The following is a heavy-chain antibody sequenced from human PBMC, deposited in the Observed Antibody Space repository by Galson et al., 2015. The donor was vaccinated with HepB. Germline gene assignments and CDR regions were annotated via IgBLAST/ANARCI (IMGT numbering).Heavy chain of an antibody. V-gene: IGHV1-8*01. CDR2: MNPNSGTT. D-gene: IGHD2-2*01. CDR1: GYTFTNYD. Sequence: SCKASGYTFTNYDINWVRQATGQGLEWMGWMNPNSGTTGYAQKFQGRLTMTRSTSISTAYMELSSLRSEDTAVYYCARGRPCSSTSCFPFDAFHIWGQGTVVTVSS. CDR3: ARGRPCSSTSCFPFDAFHI. J-gene: IGHJ3*02.